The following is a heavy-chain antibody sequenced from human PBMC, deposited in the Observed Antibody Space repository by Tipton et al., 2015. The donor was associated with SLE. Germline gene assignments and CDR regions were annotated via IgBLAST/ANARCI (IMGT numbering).Heavy chain of an antibody. CDR1: GGSISGHY. CDR3: ARLGGELSGKRTYHNWFDP. Sequence: TLSLTCSVSGGSISGHYWTWIRQPPGKGLEWIGYIYYTGSTNYNPSLKSRVTMSVDTSKNHFSLKLYSVTAADTAVYYYARLGGELSGKRTYHNWFDPWGQGTLVTVSS. J-gene: IGHJ5*02. V-gene: IGHV4-59*11. CDR2: IYYTGST. D-gene: IGHD1-7*01.